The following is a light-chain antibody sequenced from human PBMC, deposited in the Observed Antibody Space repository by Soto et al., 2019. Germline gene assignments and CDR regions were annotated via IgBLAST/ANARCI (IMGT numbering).Light chain of an antibody. CDR2: ATS. Sequence: DVQMTQSPSSLSAFVGDRVTITCRASQGIAPYLAWFQQKPGKVPKLLIYATSTLQSGVPYRFSGSGSGTYVTLTNNSLQPEDVGTYYCQKYNSAPLTFGGGTKVEIK. V-gene: IGKV1-27*01. CDR1: QGIAPY. J-gene: IGKJ4*01. CDR3: QKYNSAPLT.